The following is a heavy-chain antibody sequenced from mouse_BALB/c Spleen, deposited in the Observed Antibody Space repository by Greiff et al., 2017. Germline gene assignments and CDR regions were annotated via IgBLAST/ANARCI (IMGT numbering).Heavy chain of an antibody. D-gene: IGHD1-1*01. CDR2: ISDGGSYT. CDR1: GFTFSDYY. Sequence: EVKLVESGGGLVKPGGSLKLSCAASGFTFSDYYMYWVRQTPEKRLEWVATISDGGSYTYYPDSVKGRFTISRDNAKNNLYLQMSSLKSEDTAMYYCARVELRLDYAMDYWGQGTSVTVSS. V-gene: IGHV5-4*02. J-gene: IGHJ4*01. CDR3: ARVELRLDYAMDY.